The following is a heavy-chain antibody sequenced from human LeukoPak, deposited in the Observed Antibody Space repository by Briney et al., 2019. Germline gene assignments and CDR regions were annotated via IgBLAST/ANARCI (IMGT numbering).Heavy chain of an antibody. Sequence: ASVKVSCKASGYTFTSYYMHWVRQAPGQGLEWMGIINPSGGSTSYAQKFQGRVTMTRDTSTSTVYMELSSLRSEDTAVYYCARDRDDSSGYPLLYLDYWGQGTLVTVSS. CDR1: GYTFTSYY. CDR2: INPSGGST. J-gene: IGHJ4*02. CDR3: ARDRDDSSGYPLLYLDY. V-gene: IGHV1-46*01. D-gene: IGHD3-22*01.